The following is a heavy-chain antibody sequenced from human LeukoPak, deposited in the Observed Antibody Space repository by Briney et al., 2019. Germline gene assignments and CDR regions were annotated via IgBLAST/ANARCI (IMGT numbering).Heavy chain of an antibody. J-gene: IGHJ4*02. CDR1: GFTFSSYD. CDR2: IGTAGDT. V-gene: IGHV3-13*01. Sequence: GGSLRLSCAASGFTFSSYDMHWVRQPTGKGLEWVSAIGTAGDTYYSHSVKGRFTISRDNAKNSLYLQMNSLRAEDTAVYYCARDHKSDPLDYWGQGTLVTVSS. CDR3: ARDHKSDPLDY.